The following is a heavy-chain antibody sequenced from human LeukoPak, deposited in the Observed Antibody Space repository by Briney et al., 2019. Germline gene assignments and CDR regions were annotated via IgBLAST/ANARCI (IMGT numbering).Heavy chain of an antibody. D-gene: IGHD5-18*01. CDR2: INPSGGST. J-gene: IGHJ3*02. CDR3: ASEYSYGLGAFDI. Sequence: ASVKVSCKASGYTFTSYYMHWVRQAPGQGLEWMGIINPSGGSTSYAQKFQGRVTMTRDTSTSTVYKELSSLRSEDTAVYYCASEYSYGLGAFDIWGQGTMVTVSS. CDR1: GYTFTSYY. V-gene: IGHV1-46*01.